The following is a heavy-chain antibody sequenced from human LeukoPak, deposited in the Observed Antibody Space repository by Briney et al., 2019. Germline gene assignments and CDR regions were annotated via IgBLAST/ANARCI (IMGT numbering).Heavy chain of an antibody. D-gene: IGHD5-18*01. V-gene: IGHV3-7*01. CDR2: IKEDGSED. CDR3: ARDADGYED. CDR1: GFTFSRAW. Sequence: GGSLRLSCAASGFTFSRAWMSWLRQAPGKGLEWVANIKEDGSEDCYADSVKGRFAISKDNAKNSLYLQMNSLRAEDTAMYYCARDADGYEDWGQGTLVTVSS. J-gene: IGHJ4*02.